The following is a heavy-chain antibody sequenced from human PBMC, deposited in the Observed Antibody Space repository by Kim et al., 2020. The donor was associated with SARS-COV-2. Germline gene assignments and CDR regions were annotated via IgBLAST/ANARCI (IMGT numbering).Heavy chain of an antibody. Sequence: ASVKVSCKASGYTFTSYAMHWVRQAPGQRLEWMGWINAGNGNTKYSQKFQGRVTITRDTSASTAYMELSSLRSEDTAVYYCARDGFVYGSGSYYRNNWFDPWGQGTLVTVSS. V-gene: IGHV1-3*01. CDR2: INAGNGNT. CDR1: GYTFTSYA. J-gene: IGHJ5*02. CDR3: ARDGFVYGSGSYYRNNWFDP. D-gene: IGHD3-10*01.